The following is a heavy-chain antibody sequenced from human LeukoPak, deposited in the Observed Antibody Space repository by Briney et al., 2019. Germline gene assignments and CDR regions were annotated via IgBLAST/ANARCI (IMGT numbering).Heavy chain of an antibody. CDR3: ASRGWPTAFDY. J-gene: IGHJ4*02. V-gene: IGHV3-21*04. CDR1: GFTYSIYS. Sequence: GVSLTLSCAPCGFTYSIYSMHCPRHSRGRGVECLSSISSGSSYIYYADAVKGRFTTSRDKSKNTLYLQMNSMRAEDTAVYYCASRGWPTAFDYWGQGTLVTVSS. D-gene: IGHD5-24*01. CDR2: ISSGSSYI.